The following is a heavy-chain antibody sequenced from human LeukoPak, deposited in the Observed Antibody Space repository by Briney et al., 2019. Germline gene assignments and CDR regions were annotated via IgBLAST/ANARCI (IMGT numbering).Heavy chain of an antibody. D-gene: IGHD6-6*01. J-gene: IGHJ6*03. V-gene: IGHV4-4*07. CDR1: GGSISSYY. CDR3: ARDYVGSSSLYYYYYMDV. Sequence: SETLSLICTVSGGSISSYYWSWIRQPAGKGLEWIGRIYTSGSTNYNPSLKSRVTMSVDTSKNQFSLKLSSVTAADTAVYYCARDYVGSSSLYYYYYMDVWGKGTTVTVSS. CDR2: IYTSGST.